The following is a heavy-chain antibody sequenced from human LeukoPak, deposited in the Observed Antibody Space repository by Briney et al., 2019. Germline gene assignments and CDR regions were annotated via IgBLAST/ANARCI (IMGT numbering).Heavy chain of an antibody. CDR1: GFTFSSYS. CDR3: ATAVASSSGWYADY. V-gene: IGHV3-21*01. Sequence: GGSLRLSCAASGFTFSSYSMNWVRQAPGKGLEWVSSISSSTSYIYYADSVKGRFTVSRDNSKNTLYLQMNSLRAEDTAVYYCATAVASSSGWYADYWGQGTLVTVSS. CDR2: ISSSTSYI. D-gene: IGHD6-19*01. J-gene: IGHJ4*02.